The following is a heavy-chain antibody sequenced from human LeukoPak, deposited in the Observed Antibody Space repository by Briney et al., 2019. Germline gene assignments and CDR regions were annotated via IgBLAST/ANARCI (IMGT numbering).Heavy chain of an antibody. CDR2: IYHSGST. J-gene: IGHJ3*02. CDR3: ARLLGMAARPDDAFDI. D-gene: IGHD2-2*02. CDR1: GGSISSGGYY. V-gene: IGHV4-30-2*01. Sequence: SETLSLTCTVSGGSISSGGYYWSWIRQPPGKGLEWIGYIYHSGSTYYNPSLKSRVTISVDRSKNQFSLKLSSVTAADTAVYYCARLLGMAARPDDAFDIWGQGTMVTVS.